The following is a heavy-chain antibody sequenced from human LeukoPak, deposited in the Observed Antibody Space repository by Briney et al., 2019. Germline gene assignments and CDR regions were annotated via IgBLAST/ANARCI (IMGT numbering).Heavy chain of an antibody. CDR1: GRSFSGYY. Sequence: PSETLSLTCAVYGRSFSGYYWSWIRQPPGKGLKWIGEINHSGSTNYNPSLKSRVIISVDTSKNHFSLKLSSVTATGTAVYYCAGGDYGAFDIWGQGTMVAVSS. J-gene: IGHJ3*02. CDR3: AGGDYGAFDI. V-gene: IGHV4-34*01. CDR2: INHSGST. D-gene: IGHD4-17*01.